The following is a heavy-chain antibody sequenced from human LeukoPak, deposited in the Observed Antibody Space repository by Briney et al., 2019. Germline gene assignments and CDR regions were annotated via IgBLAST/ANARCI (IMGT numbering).Heavy chain of an antibody. D-gene: IGHD5-24*01. V-gene: IGHV4-39*01. Sequence: SETLSLTCTVSGGTISSSSYYWGWIRQPPGKGLEWIGSIYYSGSTYYNPSLKSRVTISVDTSKNQFSLKLSSETAADTAVYYCARHDPMATIMYYFDYWGQGTLVTVSS. CDR3: ARHDPMATIMYYFDY. CDR2: IYYSGST. CDR1: GGTISSSSYY. J-gene: IGHJ4*02.